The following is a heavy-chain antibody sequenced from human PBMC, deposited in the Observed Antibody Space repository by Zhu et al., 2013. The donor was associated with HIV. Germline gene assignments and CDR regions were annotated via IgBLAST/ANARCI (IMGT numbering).Heavy chain of an antibody. Sequence: VQLVESGGGVVQPGRSLTLSCAASGFTFNRYAMHWVRQAPGKGLEWVAVTSFDGSDKFYADSVQGRFTISRDNPKNTVYLQMNSLRTEDTAVYYCVRGLRGYSYAFDYWGQGTLVAVSS. V-gene: IGHV3-30*04. CDR3: VRGLRGYSYAFDY. D-gene: IGHD5-18*01. CDR1: GFTFNRYA. CDR2: TSFDGSDK. J-gene: IGHJ4*02.